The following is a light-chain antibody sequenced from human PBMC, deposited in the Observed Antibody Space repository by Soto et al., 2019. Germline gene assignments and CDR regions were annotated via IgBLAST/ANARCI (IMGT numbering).Light chain of an antibody. Sequence: SYELTQPPSVSVSPGQTASITCSGDNLGDKYACWYQQKPGQSPVLVIYQDSKRPSGIPERFSGSNSGNTATLTISGTQAMDEADYYCQAWDSSPAIFGTGTKLTVL. J-gene: IGLJ1*01. V-gene: IGLV3-1*01. CDR3: QAWDSSPAI. CDR2: QDS. CDR1: NLGDKY.